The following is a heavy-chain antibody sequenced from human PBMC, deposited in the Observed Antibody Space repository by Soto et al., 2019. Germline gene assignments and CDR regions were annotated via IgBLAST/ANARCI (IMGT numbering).Heavy chain of an antibody. CDR2: ISWSNSTT. CDR1: GFSFNTYS. Sequence: EVQLVESGGGLVQPGGSLRLSCAASGFSFNTYSMNWVRQAPGKGLEWVSYISWSNSTTYYADSVKGRFTISRDNAKNSLYLQMNSLTDEDTAVYYCAREMPTITEIDYWGQGTLVTVSS. J-gene: IGHJ4*02. CDR3: AREMPTITEIDY. V-gene: IGHV3-48*02. D-gene: IGHD5-12*01.